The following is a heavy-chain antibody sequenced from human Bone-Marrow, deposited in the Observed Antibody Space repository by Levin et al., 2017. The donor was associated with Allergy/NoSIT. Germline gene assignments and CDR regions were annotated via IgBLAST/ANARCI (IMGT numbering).Heavy chain of an antibody. D-gene: IGHD2-15*01. CDR1: GFTFSNYG. J-gene: IGHJ6*02. CDR3: ALALFTSSDSHYCSGGSWYSSYGINV. V-gene: IGHV3-30*03. CDR2: ISYEGSDT. Sequence: GESLKISCSVSGFTFSNYGIHWVRQAPGKGLEWVALISYEGSDTAYADSVKGRFTISRDNSKNTLYLEMNSLRPEDTAVYYCALALFTSSDSHYCSGGSWYSSYGINVGGQGNTVTVS.